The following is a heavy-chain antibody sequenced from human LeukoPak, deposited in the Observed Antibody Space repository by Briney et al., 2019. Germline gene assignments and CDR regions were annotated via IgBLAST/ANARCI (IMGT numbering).Heavy chain of an antibody. J-gene: IGHJ4*02. CDR2: IYHSGST. CDR3: ARTYYDFWSGYSLGIFDY. V-gene: IGHV4-34*01. CDR1: GGSFSGYY. D-gene: IGHD3-3*01. Sequence: PSETLSLTCAVYGGSFSGYYWSWIRQPPGKGREWIGSIYHSGSTYYNPSLKSRVTISVDTSKNQFSLKLSSVTAADTAVYYCARTYYDFWSGYSLGIFDYWGQGTLVTVSS.